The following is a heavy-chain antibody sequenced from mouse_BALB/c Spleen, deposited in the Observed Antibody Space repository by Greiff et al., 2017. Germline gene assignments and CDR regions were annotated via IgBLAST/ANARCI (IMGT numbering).Heavy chain of an antibody. D-gene: IGHD1-1*01. CDR2: ISSGSSTI. V-gene: IGHV5-17*02. CDR1: GFTFSSFG. Sequence: EVMLVESGGGLVQPGGSRKLSCAASGFTFSSFGMHWVRQAPEKGLEWVAYISSGSSTIYYADTVKGRFTISRDNPKNTLFLQLTSLRSEDTAMYYCARSADGSGYAMAYWGQGTSVTVSS. J-gene: IGHJ4*01. CDR3: ARSADGSGYAMAY.